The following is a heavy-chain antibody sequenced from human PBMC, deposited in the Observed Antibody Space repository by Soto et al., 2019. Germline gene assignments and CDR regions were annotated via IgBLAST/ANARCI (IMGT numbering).Heavy chain of an antibody. Sequence: QVQLVQYGAEVKKPGASVKVSCKASGYTFTSYGISWVRQAPGQGLAWMGCISAYNGNTNYAQKLQGRVTMTTDTSTSTAYMELRSLRSDDTAVYYCANSKSSFGVVIGWFDPWGQGTLVTVSS. D-gene: IGHD3-3*01. CDR3: ANSKSSFGVVIGWFDP. CDR2: ISAYNGNT. J-gene: IGHJ5*02. V-gene: IGHV1-18*01. CDR1: GYTFTSYG.